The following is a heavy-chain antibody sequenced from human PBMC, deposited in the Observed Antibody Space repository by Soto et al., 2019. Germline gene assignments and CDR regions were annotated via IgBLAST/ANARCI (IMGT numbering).Heavy chain of an antibody. J-gene: IGHJ4*02. Sequence: GGSLRLSCAASGFTFGSYSMNWVRQAPGKGLDWVSYISGSSSTIYYADSVTGRFTVSRDNAKNSLYLQMNSLRAEDTAVYYCARAPYTSTWYGLFGYWGQGTLVTVSS. CDR1: GFTFGSYS. D-gene: IGHD6-13*01. CDR2: ISGSSSTI. V-gene: IGHV3-48*01. CDR3: ARAPYTSTWYGLFGY.